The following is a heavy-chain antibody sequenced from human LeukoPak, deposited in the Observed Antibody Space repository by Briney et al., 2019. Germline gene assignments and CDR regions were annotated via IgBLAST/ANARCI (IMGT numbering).Heavy chain of an antibody. CDR2: INHSGGT. CDR3: ARGTPGGVDY. V-gene: IGHV4-34*01. Sequence: SETLSLTCAVYGGSFSGYYWSWIRQPPGKGLEWIGEINHSGGTNYNPSLKSRVTISVDTSKNQFSLKLSSVTAADTAVYYCARGTPGGVDYWGQGTLVTVSS. CDR1: GGSFSGYY. D-gene: IGHD2-21*01. J-gene: IGHJ4*02.